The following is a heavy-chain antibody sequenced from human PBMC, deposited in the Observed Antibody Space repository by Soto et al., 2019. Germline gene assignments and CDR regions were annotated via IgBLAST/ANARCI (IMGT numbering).Heavy chain of an antibody. D-gene: IGHD6-19*01. J-gene: IGHJ4*02. V-gene: IGHV3-23*01. CDR3: ARTYRSGWYYFDY. Sequence: GGSLRLSCAASGFTFSTYPMSWVRQAPGKGLEWVSGISGSGISTYYTDSVKGRFTISRDNSKNTVFLQMNSLRDEDTAVYYCARTYRSGWYYFDYWGRGTLVTVSS. CDR2: ISGSGIST. CDR1: GFTFSTYP.